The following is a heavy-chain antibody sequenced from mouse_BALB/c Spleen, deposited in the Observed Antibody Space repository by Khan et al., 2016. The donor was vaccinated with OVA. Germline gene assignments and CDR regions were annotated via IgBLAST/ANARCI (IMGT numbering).Heavy chain of an antibody. V-gene: IGHV1-7*01. CDR3: TRRGLYGILPY. CDR1: GYSFSTYW. CDR2: INPSTGYT. J-gene: IGHJ3*01. Sequence: QIQLQQSGAELAKPGASVKMSCQASGYSFSTYWMHWIKQRPGQGLEWIGYINPSTGYTEYNQMFKDKATLTADDSSSTAFMQLNSLTYEDSAVYHCTRRGLYGILPYWAQERVSTVYA. D-gene: IGHD2-1*01.